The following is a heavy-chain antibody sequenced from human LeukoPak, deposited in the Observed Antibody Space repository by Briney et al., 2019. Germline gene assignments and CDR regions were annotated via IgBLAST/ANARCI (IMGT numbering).Heavy chain of an antibody. CDR2: IYYSGST. D-gene: IGHD6-19*01. Sequence: SETLSLTCTVSGGSISSYYWSWIRQPPGKGLEWIGYIYYSGSTNYNPSLKSRVTISVDTSKNQFSLKLSSVTAADTAVYYCARDGGSGWSPDYYGMDVWGQGTTVTVSS. V-gene: IGHV4-59*01. CDR1: GGSISSYY. J-gene: IGHJ6*02. CDR3: ARDGGSGWSPDYYGMDV.